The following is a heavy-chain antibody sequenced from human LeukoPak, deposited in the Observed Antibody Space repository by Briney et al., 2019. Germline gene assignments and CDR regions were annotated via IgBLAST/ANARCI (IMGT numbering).Heavy chain of an antibody. CDR3: ARGCCSSTSCYYHVVY. CDR1: GYTFTGYY. CDR2: INPNSGGT. D-gene: IGHD2-2*01. V-gene: IGHV1-2*02. J-gene: IGHJ4*02. Sequence: ASVKVSCQASGYTFTGYYMHWVRQAPGRGLEWVGWINPNSGGTNYAQKFQGRVTMTRDTSISTAYMELSRLRSDDTAVYYCARGCCSSTSCYYHVVYWGQGTLVTVSS.